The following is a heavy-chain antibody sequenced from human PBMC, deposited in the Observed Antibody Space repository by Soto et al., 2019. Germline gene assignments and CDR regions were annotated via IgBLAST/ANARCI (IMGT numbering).Heavy chain of an antibody. J-gene: IGHJ4*02. Sequence: GGSLRLSCAASGFTFSSYGIHWVRQAPGKGLEWVAVIWYDGSNKYYAESVKGRFTISRDNSKNTLYLQMNSLRAEDTAVYYCARDHLLRPTVTTFGYWGQGTLVTVSS. V-gene: IGHV3-33*01. CDR3: ARDHLLRPTVTTFGY. CDR2: IWYDGSNK. D-gene: IGHD4-17*01. CDR1: GFTFSSYG.